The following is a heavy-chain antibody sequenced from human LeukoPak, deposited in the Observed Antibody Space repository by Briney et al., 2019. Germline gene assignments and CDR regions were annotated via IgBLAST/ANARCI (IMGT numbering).Heavy chain of an antibody. CDR1: GGSISSSSYY. Sequence: PSETLSLTCTVSGGSISSSSYYWGWIRQPPGKGLEWIGSIYYSGSTYYNPSLKSRVTISVDTSKNQFSLKPSSVTAADTAVYYCARQWRYCSSTSCLHFDYWGQGTLVTVSS. V-gene: IGHV4-39*01. CDR2: IYYSGST. D-gene: IGHD2-2*01. CDR3: ARQWRYCSSTSCLHFDY. J-gene: IGHJ4*02.